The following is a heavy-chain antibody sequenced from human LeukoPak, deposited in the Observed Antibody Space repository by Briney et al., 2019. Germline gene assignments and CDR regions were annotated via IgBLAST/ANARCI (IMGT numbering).Heavy chain of an antibody. CDR3: AKRGAVIRVILVGFHKEAYYFDS. J-gene: IGHJ4*02. CDR1: GSTLSNYG. CDR2: ISDSGGRT. D-gene: IGHD3-22*01. V-gene: IGHV3-23*01. Sequence: GGSLRLSCAVSGSTLSNYGMSWVRQAPGKGLEWVAGISDSGGRTNYADSVKGRFTISRDNPKNTLYLQMNSLRAEDTAVYFCAKRGAVIRVILVGFHKEAYYFDSWGQGALVTVSS.